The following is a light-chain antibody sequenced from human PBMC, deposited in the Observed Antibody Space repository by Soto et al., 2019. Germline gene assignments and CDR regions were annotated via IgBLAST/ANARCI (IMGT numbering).Light chain of an antibody. J-gene: IGKJ1*01. CDR1: QSVSGSY. Sequence: EIVLTQSPGTLSLSPGERATLSCRASQSVSGSYLAWYQQKPGQSPRLLIHGASSRATGIPDRFSGSGSGTDFTLTISRLEPEDFAVYYCQQYATRPWTFGQGTKVESK. V-gene: IGKV3-20*01. CDR3: QQYATRPWT. CDR2: GAS.